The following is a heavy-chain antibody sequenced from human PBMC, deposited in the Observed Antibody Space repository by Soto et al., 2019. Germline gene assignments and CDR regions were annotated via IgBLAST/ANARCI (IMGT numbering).Heavy chain of an antibody. CDR3: AREVGGGRKYYFDS. V-gene: IGHV1-2*02. CDR2: TNPSNGGT. CDR1: GYTFTGYY. Sequence: ASVKVSCKASGYTFTGYYIHWVRQAPGQGLEWMGWTNPSNGGTNYAQKFQGRVTMTRDTSLSIAYMELTTLRSDDTAVFYCAREVGGGRKYYFDSWGLGTLVTVSS. J-gene: IGHJ4*02. D-gene: IGHD3-16*01.